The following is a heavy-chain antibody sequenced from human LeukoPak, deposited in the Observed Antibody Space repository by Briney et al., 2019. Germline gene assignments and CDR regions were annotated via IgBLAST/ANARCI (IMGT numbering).Heavy chain of an antibody. CDR2: ISGSGGSK. CDR1: GFTFSSYA. D-gene: IGHD6-19*01. V-gene: IGHV3-23*01. Sequence: GGSLRLSCAASGFTFSSYAMSWVRQAPEKGLEWVSFISGSGGSKWFADSVKGRFTISRDNSENTLYLQMNRLRAEDTALYYCAKESSVAGAGLLDYWGQGTLVTVSS. CDR3: AKESSVAGAGLLDY. J-gene: IGHJ4*02.